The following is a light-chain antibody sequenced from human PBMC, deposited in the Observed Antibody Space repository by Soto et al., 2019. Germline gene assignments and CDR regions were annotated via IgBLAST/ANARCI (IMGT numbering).Light chain of an antibody. CDR2: AAS. V-gene: IGKV1-27*01. CDR3: QKYNSAPFT. J-gene: IGKJ3*01. CDR1: QGISDS. Sequence: DIQMTQAPASLAASGGDRVAIACRGSQGISDSLAWYQQKPGKGPKLLIYAASTSQSGVPSRFSGSGSGTDFTLTISSLQPDDVANYYCQKYNSAPFTFGPGTKVDIK.